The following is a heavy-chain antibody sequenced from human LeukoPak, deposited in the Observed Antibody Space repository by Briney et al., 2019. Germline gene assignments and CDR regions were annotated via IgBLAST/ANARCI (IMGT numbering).Heavy chain of an antibody. CDR1: GFTFSAYR. CDR2: ISSSSSYI. V-gene: IGHV3-21*01. J-gene: IGHJ4*02. CDR3: ARDKDVYFDY. Sequence: AGSLRLSCVGTGFTFSAYRMNWVRQAPGKGLEWVSSISSSSSYIYYADSVKGRITISRDNAKNSLYLQMNSLRVEDTAVYYCARDKDVYFDYWGQGTLVTVS.